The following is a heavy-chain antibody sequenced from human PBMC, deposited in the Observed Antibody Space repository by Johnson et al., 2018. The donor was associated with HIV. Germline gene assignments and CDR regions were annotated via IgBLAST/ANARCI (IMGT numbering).Heavy chain of an antibody. CDR2: ISYDGSNK. V-gene: IGHV3-30*04. J-gene: IGHJ3*02. D-gene: IGHD1-26*01. CDR1: GFTFSSYA. CDR3: ARGGKWGIVGARGAFDI. Sequence: VQVVESGGGVVQPGGSLRLSCAASGFTFSSYAMHWVRQAPGKGLEWVAVISYDGSNKYYADSVKGRFTISRDNSKNTLYLQMNSLRAEDTAVYYCARGGKWGIVGARGAFDIWGQGTMVTVSS.